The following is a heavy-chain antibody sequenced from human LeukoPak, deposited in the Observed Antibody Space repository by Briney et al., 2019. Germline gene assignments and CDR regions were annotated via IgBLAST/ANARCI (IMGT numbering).Heavy chain of an antibody. D-gene: IGHD3-22*01. Sequence: ASVKVSCKASGYTFTSYDINWVRQATGQGLEWMGWMNPNSGNTGYAQKFQGRVTMTRNTSISTAYMELSSLRSEDTAVYYCARGGRYYDSRGYAFDIWGQGTMVTVSS. CDR1: GYTFTSYD. V-gene: IGHV1-8*01. J-gene: IGHJ3*02. CDR2: MNPNSGNT. CDR3: ARGGRYYDSRGYAFDI.